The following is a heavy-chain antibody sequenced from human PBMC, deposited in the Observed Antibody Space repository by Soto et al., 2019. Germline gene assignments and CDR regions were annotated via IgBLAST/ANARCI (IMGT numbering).Heavy chain of an antibody. CDR3: ARVKLLPSYYYYGMDV. D-gene: IGHD2-15*01. J-gene: IGHJ6*02. CDR2: IYYSGST. Sequence: SETLSLTCTVSGGSISSGGYYWSWIRQHPGKGLEWIGYIYYSGSTYYNPSLKSRVTISVDTSKNQFSLKLSSVTAADTAVYYRARVKLLPSYYYYGMDVWGQGTTVTVSS. CDR1: GGSISSGGYY. V-gene: IGHV4-31*03.